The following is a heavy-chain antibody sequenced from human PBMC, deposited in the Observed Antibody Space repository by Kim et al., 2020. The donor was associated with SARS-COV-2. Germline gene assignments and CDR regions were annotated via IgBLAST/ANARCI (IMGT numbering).Heavy chain of an antibody. Sequence: SETLSLTCTVSGGSISSSSYYWGWIRQPPGKGLEWIGSIYYSGSTYYNPSLKSRVTISVDTSKNQFSLKLSSVTAADTAVYYCARRNQRGYYYYYGMDV. CDR1: GGSISSSSYY. J-gene: IGHJ6*01. CDR3: ARRNQRGYYYYYGMDV. D-gene: IGHD1-1*01. CDR2: IYYSGST. V-gene: IGHV4-39*01.